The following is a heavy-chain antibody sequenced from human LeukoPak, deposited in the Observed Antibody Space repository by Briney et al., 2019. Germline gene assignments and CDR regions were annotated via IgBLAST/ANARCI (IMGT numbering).Heavy chain of an antibody. CDR1: GFTFSSYG. V-gene: IGHV3-33*01. CDR3: ARQQTNYYGSGSYYSGQNWFDP. Sequence: SGGSLRLSCAASGFTFSSYGMHWVRQAPGKGLEWVAVIWYDGSNKYYADSVKGGFTISRENSKNTLYMQINRLRAEDTAVYYCARQQTNYYGSGSYYSGQNWFDPWGQGTLVTVSS. CDR2: IWYDGSNK. J-gene: IGHJ5*02. D-gene: IGHD3-10*01.